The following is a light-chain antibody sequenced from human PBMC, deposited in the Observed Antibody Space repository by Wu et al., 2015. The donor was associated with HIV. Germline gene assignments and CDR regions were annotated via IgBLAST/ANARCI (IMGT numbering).Light chain of an antibody. CDR3: HQYYGAPPFT. CDR2: AAS. CDR1: QGITNS. J-gene: IGKJ3*01. V-gene: IGKV1-NL1*01. Sequence: DIQMTQSPSSLSASIGDRVTITCRASQGITNSLAWYQQKPGKVPKVLVYAASRLKSGVPSRFSGSGSGTDFTLTISSLQPEDFATYYCHQYYGAPPFTFGPGTRVDLK.